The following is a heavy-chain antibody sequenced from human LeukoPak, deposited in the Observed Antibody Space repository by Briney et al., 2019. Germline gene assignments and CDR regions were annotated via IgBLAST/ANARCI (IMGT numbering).Heavy chain of an antibody. V-gene: IGHV3-9*03. CDR1: GFTVGGYG. J-gene: IGHJ3*02. CDR2: ISWNSGSI. CDR3: AKDASGSYYDEAFDI. Sequence: GGSLRLSCAASGFTVGGYGMHWVRQAPGKGLEWVSGISWNSGSIGYADSVKGRFTISRDNAKNSLYLQMNSLRAEDMAVYYCAKDASGSYYDEAFDIWGQGTMVTVSS. D-gene: IGHD1-26*01.